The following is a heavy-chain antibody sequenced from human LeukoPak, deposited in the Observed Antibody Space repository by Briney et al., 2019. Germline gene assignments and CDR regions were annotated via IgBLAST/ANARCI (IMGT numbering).Heavy chain of an antibody. Sequence: SETLSLTCAVYGGSFSGYYWTWIRQSPGKGLEWIGVINPSGRTSYNPSLKSRLTISLDASKNQFSLNLRSLTAADTAVYYCARGREEVSMIVVVMTAVSYYLDVWGKGTTVTVS. CDR2: INPSGRT. CDR3: ARGREEVSMIVVVMTAVSYYLDV. J-gene: IGHJ6*03. CDR1: GGSFSGYY. D-gene: IGHD3-22*01. V-gene: IGHV4-34*01.